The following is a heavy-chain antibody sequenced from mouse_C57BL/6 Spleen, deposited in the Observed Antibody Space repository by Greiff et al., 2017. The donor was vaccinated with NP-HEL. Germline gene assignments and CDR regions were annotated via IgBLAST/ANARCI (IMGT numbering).Heavy chain of an antibody. D-gene: IGHD1-1*01. CDR2: INPSTGGT. J-gene: IGHJ3*01. CDR1: GYSFTGYY. V-gene: IGHV1-42*01. CDR3: ASKNYYGSSGCAY. Sequence: VQLQQSGPELVKPGASVKISCKASGYSFTGYYMNWVKQSPEKSLEWIGEINPSTGGTTYNQKFKAKATLTVDKSSSTAYMQLKSLTSEDSAVYYCASKNYYGSSGCAYWGQGTLVTVSA.